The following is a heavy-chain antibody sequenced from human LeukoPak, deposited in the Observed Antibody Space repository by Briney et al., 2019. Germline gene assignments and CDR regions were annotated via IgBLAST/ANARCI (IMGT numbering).Heavy chain of an antibody. CDR3: ARSTDYGDRTFDY. CDR1: GFTFSDYY. CDR2: ISSSGSTI. J-gene: IGHJ4*02. D-gene: IGHD4-17*01. Sequence: GGSLRLSCAASGFTFSDYYMSWIRPAPGKGLEWVSYISSSGSTIYYADSVKGRFTISRDNAKNSLYLQMNSLRAEDTAVYYCARSTDYGDRTFDYWGQGTLVTVSS. V-gene: IGHV3-11*01.